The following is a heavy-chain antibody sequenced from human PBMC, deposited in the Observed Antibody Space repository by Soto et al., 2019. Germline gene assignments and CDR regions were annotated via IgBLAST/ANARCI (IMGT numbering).Heavy chain of an antibody. V-gene: IGHV3-30*19. CDR3: ARWGTTGGFDL. CDR2: TAYDGNNK. J-gene: IGHJ4*02. CDR1: GFMFKSYV. D-gene: IGHD3-16*01. Sequence: QLQLVESGGGVVQPGTSLRLSCTASGFMFKSYVMHWVRQAPGKGLEWVALTAYDGNNKYDGDSVKGRFTVSRDNSKNTLHLQMDSLRPEDPALYYCARWGTTGGFDLWGQGTLVSVSS.